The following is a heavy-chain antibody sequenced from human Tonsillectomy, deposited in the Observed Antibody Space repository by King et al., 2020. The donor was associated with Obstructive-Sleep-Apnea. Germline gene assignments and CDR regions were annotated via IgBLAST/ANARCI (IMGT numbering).Heavy chain of an antibody. D-gene: IGHD3-10*01. V-gene: IGHV1-18*01. CDR2: FSAYNGNT. CDR1: GYTFTSYG. CDR3: ARDRGYGSGRGNYFDY. Sequence: VQLVESGAEVKKPGASVKVSCKASGYTFTSYGISWVRQAPGQWLEWMGWFSAYNGNTNYAQKLQGRVTMTTDTSTSTAYMELSSLRSDDTAVYYCARDRGYGSGRGNYFDYWGQGTLVTVSS. J-gene: IGHJ4*02.